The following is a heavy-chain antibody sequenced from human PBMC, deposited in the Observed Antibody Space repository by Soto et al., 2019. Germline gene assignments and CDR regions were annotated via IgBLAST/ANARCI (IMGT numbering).Heavy chain of an antibody. V-gene: IGHV3-48*03. Sequence: GGPLRLSCVAPGFGLKNYEMNYVRQAPWKGLEWISYISNSGNTIYVADSMRCRFTLSRDNAKNSPLLQMTSQRSDDTAAYYFARERETRESYSGLDEWGQGTTVTVSS. CDR1: GFGLKNYE. CDR2: ISNSGNTI. D-gene: IGHD4-4*01. CDR3: ARERETRESYSGLDE. J-gene: IGHJ6*02.